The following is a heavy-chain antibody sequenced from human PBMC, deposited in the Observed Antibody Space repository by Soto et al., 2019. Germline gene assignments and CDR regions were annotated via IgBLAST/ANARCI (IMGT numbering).Heavy chain of an antibody. J-gene: IGHJ5*02. CDR3: ARGRSFSYDSTPPPMFDP. D-gene: IGHD3-10*01. CDR1: GFTFSTFD. CDR2: IGTLSDT. V-gene: IGHV3-13*01. Sequence: GGSLRLSCAGSGFTFSTFDIHWVRQAPGKGLEWVSGIGTLSDTFYAASVQGRFTISRQNARNSVYLQMNSLRAGDTAFYYCARGRSFSYDSTPPPMFDPWGQGTLVTVSS.